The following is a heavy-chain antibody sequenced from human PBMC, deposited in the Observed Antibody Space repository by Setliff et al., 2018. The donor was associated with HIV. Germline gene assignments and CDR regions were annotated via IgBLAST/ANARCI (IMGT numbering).Heavy chain of an antibody. J-gene: IGHJ3*01. V-gene: IGHV4-59*01. D-gene: IGHD1-26*01. CDR3: ARDHELGAFDL. CDR1: GMSISGYY. Sequence: SETLSLTCRVSGMSISGYYWSWIRQSPGKGLEWIGYICYTGTTSYNPSLKSRVTIQVDTSNNRFSLNLRSATVADTAVYFCARDHELGAFDLWGQGTMVTVSS. CDR2: ICYTGTT.